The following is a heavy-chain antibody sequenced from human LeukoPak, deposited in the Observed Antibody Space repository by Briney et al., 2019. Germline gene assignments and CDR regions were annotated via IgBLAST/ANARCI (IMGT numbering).Heavy chain of an antibody. D-gene: IGHD2-15*01. CDR2: ISGSGGST. CDR3: AKDRLVVVAATVSD. V-gene: IGHV3-23*01. J-gene: IGHJ4*02. Sequence: PGGSLRLSCAASGFTFSSYAMSWVRQAPGRGLEGVSAISGSGGSTYYADSVRGRSTISRDNTKNTLHLQMNSQRAEDTAVYYCAKDRLVVVAATVSDWGQGTLVTVSS. CDR1: GFTFSSYA.